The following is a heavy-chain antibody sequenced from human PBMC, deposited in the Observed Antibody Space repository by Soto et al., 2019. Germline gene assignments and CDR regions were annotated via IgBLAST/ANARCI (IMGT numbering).Heavy chain of an antibody. Sequence: GGSLRLSCEASGFTFSTYAMSWVRQTPGKGLEWVSSVSGSGSRTYYTDSLKGRFTIFRDNSKNTLYLQMTSLRAEDTAVYYCAKAVMQLWLPYYFDYWGQGIVVTVSA. D-gene: IGHD5-18*01. CDR3: AKAVMQLWLPYYFDY. V-gene: IGHV3-23*01. J-gene: IGHJ4*02. CDR2: VSGSGSRT. CDR1: GFTFSTYA.